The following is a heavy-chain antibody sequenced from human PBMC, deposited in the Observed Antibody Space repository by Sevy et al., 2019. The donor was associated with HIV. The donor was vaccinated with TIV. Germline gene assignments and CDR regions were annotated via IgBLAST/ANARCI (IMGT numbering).Heavy chain of an antibody. CDR3: VRDRAFNMPPDY. J-gene: IGHJ4*02. CDR1: GYTFTGYY. V-gene: IGHV1-2*02. CDR2: INPNSGGT. D-gene: IGHD2-2*01. Sequence: ASVKVSCKASGYTFTGYYMHWVRQAPGQGLEWMGWINPNSGGTNYAQKFQGRVTMTRDTSISTAYMELSRLRSDDTAVYFCVRDRAFNMPPDYWGQGTLVTVSS.